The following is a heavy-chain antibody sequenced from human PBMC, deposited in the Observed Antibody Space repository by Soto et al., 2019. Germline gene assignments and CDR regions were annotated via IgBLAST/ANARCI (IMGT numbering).Heavy chain of an antibody. CDR1: GYTFTSYA. D-gene: IGHD1-20*01. V-gene: IGHV1-3*01. J-gene: IGHJ4*02. CDR3: ARGITLPTPLDY. CDR2: INAGNGNT. Sequence: ASVKVSCKGSGYTFTSYAMHWVRQAPGQRLEWMGWINAGNGNTKYSQKFQGRVTSTRDTSASTAYMELSSLRSEDTAVYYCARGITLPTPLDYSGQGTLVTVSS.